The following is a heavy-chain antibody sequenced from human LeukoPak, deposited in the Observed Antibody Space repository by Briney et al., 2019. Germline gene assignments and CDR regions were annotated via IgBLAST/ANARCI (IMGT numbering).Heavy chain of an antibody. D-gene: IGHD6-19*01. J-gene: IGHJ6*02. V-gene: IGHV3-23*01. CDR3: AKGARSGPYDYYAMDV. CDR2: ISGSGGST. Sequence: GGSLRLSCAASGFRFSSYAMSWVRQAPGKGLEWDSAISGSGGSTYYADSVKGRFTISRDNSKNTLYLQMNSLRAEDTAVYYCAKGARSGPYDYYAMDVWGQGTTVTVSS. CDR1: GFRFSSYA.